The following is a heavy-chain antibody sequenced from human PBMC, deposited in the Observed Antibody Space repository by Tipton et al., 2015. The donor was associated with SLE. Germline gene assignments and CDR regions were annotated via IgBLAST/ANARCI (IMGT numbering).Heavy chain of an antibody. CDR3: AKDVDEVGAYYFDY. V-gene: IGHV3-23*01. CDR2: ISGSGGST. J-gene: IGHJ4*02. CDR1: GFTFSSYA. D-gene: IGHD1-26*01. Sequence: SLRLSCAASGFTFSSYAMSWVRQAPGKGLEWVSAISGSGGSTYYADSVKGRFTISRDNAKNSLYLQMNSLRAEDTAVYYCAKDVDEVGAYYFDYWGQGTLVTVSS.